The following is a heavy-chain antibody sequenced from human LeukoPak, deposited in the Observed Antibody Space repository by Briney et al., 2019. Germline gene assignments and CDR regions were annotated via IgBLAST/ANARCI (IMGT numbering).Heavy chain of an antibody. V-gene: IGHV1-24*01. J-gene: IGHJ3*02. D-gene: IGHD3-16*01. CDR3: ATDLIFGRATDFDI. CDR2: FDPEDGET. Sequence: VASVKVSCKVSGYTLTELSMHWVRQAPGKGLEWMGGFDPEDGETIYAQKFQGRVTMTEDTSTDTAYMELSSLRSEDTAVYYCATDLIFGRATDFDIWGQGTMVTVSS. CDR1: GYTLTELS.